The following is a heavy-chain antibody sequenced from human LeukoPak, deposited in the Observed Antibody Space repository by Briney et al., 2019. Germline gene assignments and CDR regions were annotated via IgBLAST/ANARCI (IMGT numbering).Heavy chain of an antibody. CDR1: GFTFSNAW. V-gene: IGHV3-15*01. CDR2: IKSKTDGGTT. D-gene: IGHD3-3*01. CDR3: TTEYYDFWSGSP. Sequence: GESLRLSCAASGFTFSNAWMSWVRQAPGKGLEWVGRIKSKTDGGTTDYAARVKGRFTISRDDSKNTLYLQMNSLKTEDTAVYYCTTEYYDFWSGSPWGQGTLVTVSS. J-gene: IGHJ5*02.